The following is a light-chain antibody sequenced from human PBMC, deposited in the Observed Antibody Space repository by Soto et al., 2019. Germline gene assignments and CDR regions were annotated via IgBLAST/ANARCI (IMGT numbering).Light chain of an antibody. CDR1: QSVSSSY. Sequence: EIVLTKSPGTLSLSPGERATLSCRASQSVSSSYLAWYQQKPGQAPRLLIYGASGRATGIPDRFSGTGSGKDFTRTISRLEPEDFAVYYCQQYGISPPVTFGQGTRLEIK. CDR2: GAS. V-gene: IGKV3-20*01. CDR3: QQYGISPPVT. J-gene: IGKJ5*01.